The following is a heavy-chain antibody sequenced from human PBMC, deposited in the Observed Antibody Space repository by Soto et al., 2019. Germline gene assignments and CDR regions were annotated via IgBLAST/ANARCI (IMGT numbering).Heavy chain of an antibody. CDR3: AREIRGGSQGNLVAFDI. D-gene: IGHD5-12*01. J-gene: IGHJ3*02. V-gene: IGHV1-69*08. CDR2: IIPILGIA. Sequence: QVQLVQSGAEVKKPGSSVKVSCKASGGTFSSYTISWVRQAPGQGLEWMGRIIPILGIANYAQKFQGRVTIAADKSTSTAYMELSSLRSEDTAVYYCAREIRGGSQGNLVAFDIWGQGTMVTVSS. CDR1: GGTFSSYT.